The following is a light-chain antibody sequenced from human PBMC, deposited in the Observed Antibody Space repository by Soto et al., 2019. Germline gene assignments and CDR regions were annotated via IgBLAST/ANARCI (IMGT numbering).Light chain of an antibody. J-gene: IGKJ1*01. CDR2: GAS. CDR1: QSVSSN. Sequence: EIVMTQSPATLSVSPGERATLSCSASQSVSSNLAWYQQKHGQAPRLLIYGASTRATGIPARFSGSGSGTEFTLTISSLQSEDFAVYYCQQYNNWWTFGQGTKVEIK. CDR3: QQYNNWWT. V-gene: IGKV3-15*01.